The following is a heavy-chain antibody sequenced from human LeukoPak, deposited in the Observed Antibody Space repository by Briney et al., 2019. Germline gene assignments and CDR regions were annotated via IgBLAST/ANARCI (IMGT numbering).Heavy chain of an antibody. Sequence: GASVKVSCKASGYTFTSYYMHWVRQAPGQGLEWMGIINPSGGSTSYAQKFQGRVTMTRDMSTSTVYMELSSLRSEDTAVYYCARGGRITMIAVAPSYWGQGTLVTVSS. V-gene: IGHV1-46*01. D-gene: IGHD3-22*01. J-gene: IGHJ4*02. CDR3: ARGGRITMIAVAPSY. CDR2: INPSGGST. CDR1: GYTFTSYY.